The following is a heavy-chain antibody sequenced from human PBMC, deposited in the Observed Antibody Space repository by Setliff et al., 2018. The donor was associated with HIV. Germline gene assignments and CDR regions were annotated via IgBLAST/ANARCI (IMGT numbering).Heavy chain of an antibody. D-gene: IGHD3-10*01. CDR3: ITDQHYYSVSGARGDN. V-gene: IGHV3-15*01. J-gene: IGHJ4*02. CDR1: GFTFTDAW. CDR2: IRSKTDGGTI. Sequence: PGGSLRLSCATSGFTFTDAWMGWVRQAPGKGLEWVGLIRSKTDGGTIDYAAPVKGRFIISRDDSRKTLYLQMTSLKTEDKAIYYCITDQHYYSVSGARGDNWGQGTLVTV.